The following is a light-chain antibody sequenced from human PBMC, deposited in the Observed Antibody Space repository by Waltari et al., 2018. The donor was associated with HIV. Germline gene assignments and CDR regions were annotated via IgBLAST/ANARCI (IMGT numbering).Light chain of an antibody. CDR1: SGSIASNS. CDR3: QSYDSSNHNWV. CDR2: EDN. V-gene: IGLV6-57*03. Sequence: NFMLTQPHSVSESPGKTVTLSCTRSSGSIASNSVQGYRQRPGSAHTTVMYEDNQRPPGVPDRFSGSIDRSSNSASLTISGLKTEDEADYYCQSYDSSNHNWVFGGGTKLTVL. J-gene: IGLJ3*02.